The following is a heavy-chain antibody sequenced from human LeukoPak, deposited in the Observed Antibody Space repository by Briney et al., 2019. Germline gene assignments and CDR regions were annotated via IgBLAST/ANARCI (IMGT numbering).Heavy chain of an antibody. CDR1: GYTFTSYG. CDR2: ISAYNGNT. V-gene: IGHV1-18*01. Sequence: ASVKVSCKASGYTFTSYGISWVRQAPGQGLEWMGWISAYNGNTNYAQKLQGRVTMTTDTSTSTAYMELRGLRSDDTAVYYCARGYRLSAYSSSWYSALKNTVKYGTRALGFDYWGQGTLVTVSS. D-gene: IGHD6-13*01. J-gene: IGHJ4*02. CDR3: ARGYRLSAYSSSWYSALKNTVKYGTRALGFDY.